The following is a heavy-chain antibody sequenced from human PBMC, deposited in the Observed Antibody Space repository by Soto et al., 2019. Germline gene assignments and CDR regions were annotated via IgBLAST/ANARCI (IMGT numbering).Heavy chain of an antibody. CDR2: IYYSGRT. CDR3: ARQRTTVVTQAYFDH. D-gene: IGHD2-21*02. Sequence: PSETLSLTFIVSGESISSGSYYWGCIRKPPGKGLEWIWSIYYSGRTYYNPSFKSRVTISIDTSKNQFSLKLSSVTATHTAVYYCARQRTTVVTQAYFDHCAQGALVPVSS. J-gene: IGHJ4*02. V-gene: IGHV4-39*01. CDR1: GESISSGSYY.